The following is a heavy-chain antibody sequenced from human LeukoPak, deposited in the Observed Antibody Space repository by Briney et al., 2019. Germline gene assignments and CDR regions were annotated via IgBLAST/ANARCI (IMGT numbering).Heavy chain of an antibody. Sequence: SQTLSLTCTVSGGSISSGGYYWSWIRQHPGTGLEWIGYIYHSGSTYYNPSLKSRVTISVDRSKNQFSLKLSSVTAADTAVYYCARSYGDYGWYNWFDPWGQGTLVTVSS. J-gene: IGHJ5*02. CDR2: IYHSGST. CDR3: ARSYGDYGWYNWFDP. D-gene: IGHD4-17*01. V-gene: IGHV4-30-2*01. CDR1: GGSISSGGYY.